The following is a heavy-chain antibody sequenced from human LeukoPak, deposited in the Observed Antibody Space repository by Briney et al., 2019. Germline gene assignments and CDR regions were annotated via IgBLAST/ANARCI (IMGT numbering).Heavy chain of an antibody. D-gene: IGHD2-2*02. Sequence: PSQTLSLTCTVSGGSISSGDYDWSWIRQPPGKGLEWIGYIYYSGSTYYNPSLKSRVTISVDTSKNQFSLKLSSVTAADTAVYYCARVYVVPAAISSFDYWGQGTLVTVSS. CDR2: IYYSGST. CDR3: ARVYVVPAAISSFDY. V-gene: IGHV4-30-4*08. CDR1: GGSISSGDYD. J-gene: IGHJ4*02.